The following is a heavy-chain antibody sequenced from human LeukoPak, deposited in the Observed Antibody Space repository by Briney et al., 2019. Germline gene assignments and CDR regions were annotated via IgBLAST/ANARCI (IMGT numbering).Heavy chain of an antibody. J-gene: IGHJ4*02. CDR1: GFTFSSYA. CDR2: ISGSGGST. CDR3: AKDRSPITMIVVAQFDY. D-gene: IGHD3-22*01. V-gene: IGHV3-23*01. Sequence: GGSLRLSCGVSGFTFSSYAMSWVRQAPGKGLEWVSAISGSGGSTYYADSVKGRFTISRDNSKNTLYLQMNSLRAEDTAVYYCAKDRSPITMIVVAQFDYWGQGTLVTVSS.